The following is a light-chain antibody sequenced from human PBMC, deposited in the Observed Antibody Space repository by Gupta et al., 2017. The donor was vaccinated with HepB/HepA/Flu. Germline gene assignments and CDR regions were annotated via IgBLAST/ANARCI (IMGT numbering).Light chain of an antibody. Sequence: DIQMTQSPSTLSAPVGDRVTITCRASQSIGNWLAWYQQKPGKAPKLLIYKASNLESGVPSRFSGSGSGTEFTLTISSLQPDDFATYYCQQDETYYTFGQGTKLEIK. CDR3: QQDETYYT. J-gene: IGKJ2*01. CDR2: KAS. V-gene: IGKV1-5*03. CDR1: QSIGNW.